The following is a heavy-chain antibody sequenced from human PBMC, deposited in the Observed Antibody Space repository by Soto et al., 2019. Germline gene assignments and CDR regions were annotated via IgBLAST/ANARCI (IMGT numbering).Heavy chain of an antibody. V-gene: IGHV4-39*02. Sequence: SETLSLTGTVSRGSIRSYYWTWIRQSPGRRVEWIGSILSTWSTYYNPSLRSRVSMSVDTSKNLFSLSLMSVTAADTGLYFCTRLDTGPNNRGTAFDSWGQGTQVTVSS. CDR1: RGSIRSYY. D-gene: IGHD5-18*01. CDR3: TRLDTGPNNRGTAFDS. CDR2: ILSTWST. J-gene: IGHJ4*02.